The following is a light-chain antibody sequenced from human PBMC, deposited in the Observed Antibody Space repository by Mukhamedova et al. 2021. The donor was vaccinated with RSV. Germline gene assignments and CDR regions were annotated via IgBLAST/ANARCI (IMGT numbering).Light chain of an antibody. CDR3: SSYAGSNVV. Sequence: APKLLIYGNSNRPSGVPDRFSGSKSGNTASLTVSGLQAEDEADYYCSSYAGSNVVFGGGTKLTVL. CDR2: GNS. J-gene: IGLJ2*01. V-gene: IGLV2-8*01.